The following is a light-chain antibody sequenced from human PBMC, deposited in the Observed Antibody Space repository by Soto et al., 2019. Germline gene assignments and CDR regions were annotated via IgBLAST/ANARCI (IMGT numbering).Light chain of an antibody. V-gene: IGLV2-23*01. CDR2: EDN. Sequence: QSALTQPASVSGSPGRSITISCTGATSDVGSYKLVSWYQHHPGKAPKLMIYEDNRRPSGVSNRFSGSKSGNTASLTISGLQAEDEAAYYCCSYTTTSTLVFGGGTQLTVL. CDR1: TSDVGSYKL. J-gene: IGLJ2*01. CDR3: CSYTTTSTLV.